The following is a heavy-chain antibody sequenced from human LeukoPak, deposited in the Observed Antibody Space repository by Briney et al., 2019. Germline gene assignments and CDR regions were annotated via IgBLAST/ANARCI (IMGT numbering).Heavy chain of an antibody. D-gene: IGHD2-2*01. Sequence: ASVKVSCKVSGYTLTELSMHWVRQAPGKGLEWMGGFDPEDGETIYAQKFQGRVTMTEDTSTDTAYMELSSLRSDDTAVYYCARAEPVVVPAAIDYWGQGTLVTVSS. V-gene: IGHV1-24*01. CDR3: ARAEPVVVPAAIDY. CDR1: GYTLTELS. J-gene: IGHJ4*02. CDR2: FDPEDGET.